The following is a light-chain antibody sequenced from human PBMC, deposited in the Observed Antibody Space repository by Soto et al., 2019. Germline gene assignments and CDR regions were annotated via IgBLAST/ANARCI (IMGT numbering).Light chain of an antibody. CDR2: GAA. J-gene: IGKJ4*01. V-gene: IGKV3-15*01. CDR3: QQYNNWLT. Sequence: EIGMTQSPATLSVSPGERATLSCRASESVSSNLSWYQQKTGQAPRLLIYGAATRATGIPARFSGSGSGTEFTLTISSLQSEDFALYYCQQYNNWLTFGGGTKVEIK. CDR1: ESVSSN.